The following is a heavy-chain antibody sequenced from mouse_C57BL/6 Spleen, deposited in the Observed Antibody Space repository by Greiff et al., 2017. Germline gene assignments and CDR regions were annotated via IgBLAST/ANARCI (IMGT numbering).Heavy chain of an antibody. CDR1: GYTFTDYY. CDR3: ARRSYWYFDV. V-gene: IGHV1-26*01. Sequence: VQLQQSGPELVKPGASVKISCKASGYTFTDYYMNWVKQSHGKSLEWIGDINPNNGGTSYNQKFKGKATLTVDKSSSTAYMELRSLTSEDSAVYYCARRSYWYFDVWGTGTPVTVSS. CDR2: INPNNGGT. J-gene: IGHJ1*03.